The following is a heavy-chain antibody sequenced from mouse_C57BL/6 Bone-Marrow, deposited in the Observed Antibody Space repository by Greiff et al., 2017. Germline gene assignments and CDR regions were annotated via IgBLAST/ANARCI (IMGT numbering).Heavy chain of an antibody. Sequence: EVQLQQSGAELVRPGASVKLSCTASGFNIKDDYIHWVKQRPEQGLEWIGWIDPEIGDTEYASKFQGKATITSDTSSNTAYLQLSSLTSEDTAVCYRSSYDGNYFDFWGQGTPLTVAS. V-gene: IGHV14-4*01. CDR3: SSYDGNYFDF. D-gene: IGHD2-3*01. J-gene: IGHJ2*01. CDR2: IDPEIGDT. CDR1: GFNIKDDY.